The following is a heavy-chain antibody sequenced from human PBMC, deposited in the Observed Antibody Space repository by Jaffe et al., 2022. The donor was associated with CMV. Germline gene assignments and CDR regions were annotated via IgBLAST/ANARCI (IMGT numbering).Heavy chain of an antibody. D-gene: IGHD3-16*02. CDR2: IKQDGSEK. CDR1: GFTFSSYW. V-gene: IGHV3-7*03. J-gene: IGHJ3*02. CDR3: ARDLTYYDYVWGSYRDDAFDI. Sequence: EVQLVESGGGLVQPGGSLRLSCAASGFTFSSYWMSWVRQAPGKGLEWVANIKQDGSEKYYVDSVKGRFTISRDNAKNSLYLQMNSLRAEDTAVYYCARDLTYYDYVWGSYRDDAFDIWGQGTMVTVSS.